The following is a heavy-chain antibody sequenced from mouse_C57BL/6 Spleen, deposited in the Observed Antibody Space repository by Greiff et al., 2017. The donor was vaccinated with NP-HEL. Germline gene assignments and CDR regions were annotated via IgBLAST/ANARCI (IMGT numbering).Heavy chain of an antibody. Sequence: DVKLVESEGGLVQPGSSMKLSCTASGFTFSDYYMAWVRQVPEKGLEWVANINYDGSSTYYLDSLKSRFIISRDNAKNILYLQMSSLKSEDTATYYCARGDYDYEGYYAMDYWGQGTSVTVSS. CDR2: INYDGSST. CDR1: GFTFSDYY. V-gene: IGHV5-16*01. D-gene: IGHD2-4*01. J-gene: IGHJ4*01. CDR3: ARGDYDYEGYYAMDY.